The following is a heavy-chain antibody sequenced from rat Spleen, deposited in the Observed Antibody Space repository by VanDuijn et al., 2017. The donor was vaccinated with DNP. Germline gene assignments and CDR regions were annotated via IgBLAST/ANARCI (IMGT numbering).Heavy chain of an antibody. CDR1: GFTFSDYN. J-gene: IGHJ4*01. CDR2: IIYGGSRT. D-gene: IGHD1-3*01. Sequence: EVQLVESGGGLVQPGRSLKLSCAASGFTFSDYNMAWVRQAPKKGLEWVATIIYGGSRTQYRDSVKGRFTISRDTAKSTLYLQMDSLRSEDTATYYCARDNYGTYGAMDAWGQGTSVTVSS. CDR3: ARDNYGTYGAMDA. V-gene: IGHV5S10*01.